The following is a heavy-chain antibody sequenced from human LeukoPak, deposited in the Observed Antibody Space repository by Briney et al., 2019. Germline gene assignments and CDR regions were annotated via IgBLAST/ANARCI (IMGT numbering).Heavy chain of an antibody. Sequence: GGSLRLSCAASGFTFSNDWLHWVRQAPGEGLVWVSRVTSDGSGTSYADSVKGRFTISRDNAKNSLYLQMNSLRAEDTALYYCAKDQSDYYGSGSYFDYWGQGTLVTVSS. CDR2: VTSDGSGT. CDR3: AKDQSDYYGSGSYFDY. CDR1: GFTFSNDW. V-gene: IGHV3-74*01. J-gene: IGHJ4*02. D-gene: IGHD3-10*01.